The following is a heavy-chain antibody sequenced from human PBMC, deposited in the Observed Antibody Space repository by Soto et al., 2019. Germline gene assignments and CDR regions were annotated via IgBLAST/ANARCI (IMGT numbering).Heavy chain of an antibody. CDR2: IFSNDEK. J-gene: IGHJ3*02. CDR3: ARIQKEWLRGDAFDI. Sequence: QVTLKESGPVLVKPTETLTLTCPVSGFSLSNARMGVIWIRQPPGKALEWLAHIFSNDEKSYSTSLKSRLTLSKDTSKSQVVLTMTNMDPVDTATYFCARIQKEWLRGDAFDIWGQGTMVTVSS. D-gene: IGHD5-12*01. CDR1: GFSLSNARMG. V-gene: IGHV2-26*01.